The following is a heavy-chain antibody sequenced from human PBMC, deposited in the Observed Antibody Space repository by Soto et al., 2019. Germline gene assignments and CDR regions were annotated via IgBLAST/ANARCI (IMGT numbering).Heavy chain of an antibody. Sequence: SETLSLTCTVSGGSISSGDYYWSWIRQPPGKGLEWIGYIYYSGSTYDNPSLKSRVTISVDTSKNQFSLKLSSVTAADTAVYYCAREITMVRGGAWFDPWGQGTLVTVSS. D-gene: IGHD3-10*01. CDR3: AREITMVRGGAWFDP. V-gene: IGHV4-30-4*01. CDR1: GGSISSGDYY. J-gene: IGHJ5*02. CDR2: IYYSGST.